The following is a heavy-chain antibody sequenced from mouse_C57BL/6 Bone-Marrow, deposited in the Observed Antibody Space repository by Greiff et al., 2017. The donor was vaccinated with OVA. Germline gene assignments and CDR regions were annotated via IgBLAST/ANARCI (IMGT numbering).Heavy chain of an antibody. V-gene: IGHV2-9-1*01. D-gene: IGHD4-1*01. CDR3: ARSNWDVPYYFDY. CDR1: GFSLTSYA. CDR2: IWTGGGT. Sequence: VKLVESGPGLVAPSQSLSITCTVSGFSLTSYAISWVRQPPGKGLEWLGVIWTGGGTNYNSALKSRLSISKDNSKSQVFLKMNSLQTDDTARYYCARSNWDVPYYFDYWGQGTTLTVSS. J-gene: IGHJ2*01.